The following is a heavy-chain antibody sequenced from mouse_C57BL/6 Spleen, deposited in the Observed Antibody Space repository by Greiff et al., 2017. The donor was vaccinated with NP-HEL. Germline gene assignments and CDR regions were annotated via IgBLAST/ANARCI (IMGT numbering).Heavy chain of an antibody. D-gene: IGHD1-1*01. Sequence: QVQLQQPGAELVKPGASVKLSCKASGYTFTSYWMQWVKQRPGQGLEWIGEIDPSDSYTNYNQKFKGKATLTVDTSSSTAYMQLSSLTSEDSAVYYCARYYYGSSHYCDYWGQGTTLTVSS. CDR2: IDPSDSYT. J-gene: IGHJ2*01. CDR1: GYTFTSYW. V-gene: IGHV1-50*01. CDR3: ARYYYGSSHYCDY.